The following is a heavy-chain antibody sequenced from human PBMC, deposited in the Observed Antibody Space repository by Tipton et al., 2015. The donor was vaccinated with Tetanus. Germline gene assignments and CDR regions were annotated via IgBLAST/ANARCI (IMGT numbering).Heavy chain of an antibody. Sequence: QLVQSGAEVKKPGASVKVSCKASGYTFTSYGISWVRQAPGQGLEWMGWISAYTGNTNYAQKLQGRVTMTTDTSTSTAYMELRSLGSDDTAVYYCARDAPQWRVSYYYYGMDVWGQGTTVTVSS. V-gene: IGHV1-18*01. CDR2: ISAYTGNT. J-gene: IGHJ6*02. CDR1: GYTFTSYG. D-gene: IGHD6-19*01. CDR3: ARDAPQWRVSYYYYGMDV.